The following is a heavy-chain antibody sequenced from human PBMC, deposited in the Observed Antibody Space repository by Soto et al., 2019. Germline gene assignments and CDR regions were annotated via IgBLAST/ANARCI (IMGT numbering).Heavy chain of an antibody. Sequence: QVQVVQSGAEVKKPGASVKVSCKASGYIFTDYYIHWVRQAPGQGPEWMGWINPNSGGTKYAQRFQGRVTTPRDTSISTAYMELSRLRSDDTVVYFCARAGVAAAGSGEYGMDVWGQGTTVTVSS. D-gene: IGHD6-13*01. CDR1: GYIFTDYY. V-gene: IGHV1-2*02. CDR2: INPNSGGT. J-gene: IGHJ6*02. CDR3: ARAGVAAAGSGEYGMDV.